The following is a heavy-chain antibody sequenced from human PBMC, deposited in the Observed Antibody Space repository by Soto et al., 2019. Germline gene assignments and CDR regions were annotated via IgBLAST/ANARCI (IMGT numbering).Heavy chain of an antibody. CDR3: ARDKITGLFDY. V-gene: IGHV4-34*01. D-gene: IGHD2-8*02. CDR1: GGSFSDYY. J-gene: IGHJ4*02. Sequence: QVQLQQWGAGLLKPSETLSLTCAVYGGSFSDYYWTWIRQPPGTGLEWIGEINHSGSTNYNPSLKSRVTISVYTSKNQFSLKLTSVTAADTAVYYCARDKITGLFDYWGQGTLVTVSS. CDR2: INHSGST.